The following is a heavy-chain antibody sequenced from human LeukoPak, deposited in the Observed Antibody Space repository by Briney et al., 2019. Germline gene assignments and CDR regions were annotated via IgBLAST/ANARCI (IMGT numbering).Heavy chain of an antibody. V-gene: IGHV3-21*04. CDR3: ATSDHYYYDSSGSDY. Sequence: KPGGSLRLSCAASGFTFSSYAMHWVRQAPGKGLEWVSSISSSSSYIYYADSVKGRFTISRDNSKNTLYLQMNSLRAEDTAVYYCATSDHYYYDSSGSDYWGQGTLVTVSS. J-gene: IGHJ4*02. CDR1: GFTFSSYA. D-gene: IGHD3-22*01. CDR2: ISSSSSYI.